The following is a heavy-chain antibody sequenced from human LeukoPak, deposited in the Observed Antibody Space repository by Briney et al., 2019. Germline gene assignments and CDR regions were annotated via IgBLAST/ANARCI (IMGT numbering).Heavy chain of an antibody. CDR1: GFTFRNYG. V-gene: IGHV3-33*01. Sequence: GGSLGLSCAASGFTFRNYGMNWVRQAPGKGLEWVALIWYDGSRDYYVDFVKGRFTVSRDNSKNTLYLQMKNLRAEDTAVYYCATVRGSDWYMDYWGQGTLVTVSS. CDR2: IWYDGSRD. D-gene: IGHD6-19*01. CDR3: ATVRGSDWYMDY. J-gene: IGHJ4*02.